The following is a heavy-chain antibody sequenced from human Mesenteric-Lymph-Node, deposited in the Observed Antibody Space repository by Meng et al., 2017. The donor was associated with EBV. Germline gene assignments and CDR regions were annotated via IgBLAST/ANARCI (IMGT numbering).Heavy chain of an antibody. D-gene: IGHD3-22*01. Sequence: VQLQGSGPGLVKPSGTLSLTCPVSGGSITRTTWWNWVRQPPGKGLEWIGEIYHSGRTNCKPSLQSRVTMSVDKSQNHFSLKLTSVTAADTAVYYCAGASDISGYYGGLDYWGQGILVTVSS. V-gene: IGHV4-4*02. CDR1: GGSITRTTW. CDR3: AGASDISGYYGGLDY. J-gene: IGHJ4*02. CDR2: IYHSGRT.